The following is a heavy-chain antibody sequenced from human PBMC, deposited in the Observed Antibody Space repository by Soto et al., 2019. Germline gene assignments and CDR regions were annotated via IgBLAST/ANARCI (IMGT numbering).Heavy chain of an antibody. CDR3: ARDAARITMVRGVIAPYYYYGMDV. J-gene: IGHJ6*02. CDR1: GFTFISYS. Sequence: EVQLVESGGGLVKPGGSLRLSCEASGFTFISYSMNWVRKAPGRGLEWVSSIISSSSYIYYADSVKGGFTISRDNAKNSLYLQMNSLRAEDTAVYYCARDAARITMVRGVIAPYYYYGMDVWGQGTTVTVSS. V-gene: IGHV3-21*01. CDR2: IISSSSYI. D-gene: IGHD3-10*01.